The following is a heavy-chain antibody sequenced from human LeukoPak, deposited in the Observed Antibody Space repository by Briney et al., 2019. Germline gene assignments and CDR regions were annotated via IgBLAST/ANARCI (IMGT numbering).Heavy chain of an antibody. D-gene: IGHD6-19*01. CDR1: GGSISRYY. Sequence: SETLSLTCTVSGGSISRYYWSWICQPPRKGLEWIGYIYYSGSTNYNPSLKSRVTISVDTSKNQFSLKLSSVTAADTAVYYCARDHSSDGWFDPWGQGTLVTVSS. J-gene: IGHJ5*02. CDR3: ARDHSSDGWFDP. V-gene: IGHV4-59*01. CDR2: IYYSGST.